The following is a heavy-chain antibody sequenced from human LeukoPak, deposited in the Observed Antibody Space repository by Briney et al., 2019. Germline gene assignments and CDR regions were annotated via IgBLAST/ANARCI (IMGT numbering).Heavy chain of an antibody. J-gene: IGHJ4*02. CDR1: GFTFSNYW. Sequence: PGGSLRLSCSASGFTFSNYWMTWVRQSPGKGLEWVAIIKHDGSDKYCVDSVKGRFTISRDNAKNSLYLQMNSLRAEDTALYYCAKDIGGYCSSTSCSLDYWGQGTLVTVS. CDR3: AKDIGGYCSSTSCSLDY. V-gene: IGHV3-7*03. D-gene: IGHD2-2*01. CDR2: IKHDGSDK.